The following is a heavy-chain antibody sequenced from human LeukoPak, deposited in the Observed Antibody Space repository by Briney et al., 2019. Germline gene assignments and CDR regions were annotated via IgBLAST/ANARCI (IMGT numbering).Heavy chain of an antibody. J-gene: IGHJ4*02. CDR1: GYTFTSYD. CDR2: MNPNTGNT. CDR3: ARAPYGSGSYHFDY. V-gene: IGHV1-8*01. D-gene: IGHD3-10*01. Sequence: ASVKVSCKASGYTFTSYDINWVRQATGQGLEWMGWMNPNTGNTGYAQKFQGRVTMTTDTSTSTAYMELRSLRSDDTAVYYCARAPYGSGSYHFDYWGQGTLVTVSS.